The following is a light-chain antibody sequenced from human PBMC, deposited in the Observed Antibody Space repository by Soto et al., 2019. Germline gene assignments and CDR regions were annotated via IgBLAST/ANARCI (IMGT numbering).Light chain of an antibody. V-gene: IGKV3-20*01. J-gene: IGKJ3*01. Sequence: EIVLTQSPGTLSLSPGERATLSCRASQSVSSSYLAWYQQKPGQAPRLLIYDASSRATGIPDRFSGSGSGTDFTLTISRLEPEDFAVYYCQQYGSSPPTFGPGTKVYIK. CDR3: QQYGSSPPT. CDR1: QSVSSSY. CDR2: DAS.